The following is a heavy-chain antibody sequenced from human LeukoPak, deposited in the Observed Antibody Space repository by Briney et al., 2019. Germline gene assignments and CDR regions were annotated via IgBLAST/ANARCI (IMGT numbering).Heavy chain of an antibody. J-gene: IGHJ4*02. CDR2: INAGNGNT. D-gene: IGHD6-13*01. CDR3: ARDLGSWYLGGY. V-gene: IGHV1-3*01. Sequence: GASVKVSCKASGYTFTSYAMHWVRQAPGQRLEWMGWINAGNGNTKYSQKFQGRVTITRDTSASTAYMELSSLRSDDTAVYYCARDLGSWYLGGYWGQGTLVTVSS. CDR1: GYTFTSYA.